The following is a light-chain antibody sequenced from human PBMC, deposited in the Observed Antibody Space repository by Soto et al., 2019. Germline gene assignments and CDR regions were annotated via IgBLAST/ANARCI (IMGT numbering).Light chain of an antibody. J-gene: IGKJ1*01. CDR2: GAS. V-gene: IGKV3-15*01. CDR1: QSVSSN. CDR3: QQYNNWPRT. Sequence: VLTQSPGTLSLSRGERATRRSRASQSVSSNLPWYQQKPGQPPRLLIYGASTRATGTPARFSGSGSGTEFTLTISSLQSEDFAVYYCQQYNNWPRTFGQGTKVDIK.